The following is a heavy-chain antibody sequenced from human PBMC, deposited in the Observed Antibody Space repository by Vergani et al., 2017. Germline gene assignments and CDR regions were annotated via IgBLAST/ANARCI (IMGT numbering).Heavy chain of an antibody. V-gene: IGHV4-39*01. CDR2: IYYSGST. CDR1: GGPISSSSYY. D-gene: IGHD3-16*02. Sequence: QLQLQESGPGLVKPSETLSLTCTVSGGPISSSSYYWGWIRQPPGKGLEWIGSIYYSGSTYYNPSLKSRVTISVDTSKNQFSLKLSSVTAADTAVYYCASLAGVYDYVWGSYRYYFDYWGQGTLVTVSS. CDR3: ASLAGVYDYVWGSYRYYFDY. J-gene: IGHJ4*02.